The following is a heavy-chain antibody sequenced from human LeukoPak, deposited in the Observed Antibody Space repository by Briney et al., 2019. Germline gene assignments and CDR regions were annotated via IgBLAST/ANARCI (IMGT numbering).Heavy chain of an antibody. V-gene: IGHV1-69*06. CDR3: GRFARGVSTGYCLHGWMNWAGLAFDI. J-gene: IGHJ3*02. CDR2: IIPIFGTA. D-gene: IGHD3-9*01. CDR1: GGTFSSYA. Sequence: GASVKVSCKASGGTFSSYAISWVRQAPGQGLEWMGGIIPIFGTANYEPKFQGRVTITADKATSTAYMELSSLRSEDTAVYCCGRFARGVSTGYCLHGWMNWAGLAFDIWGQGTMVTVSS.